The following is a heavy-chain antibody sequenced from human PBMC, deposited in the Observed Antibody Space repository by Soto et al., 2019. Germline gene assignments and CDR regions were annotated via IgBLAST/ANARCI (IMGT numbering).Heavy chain of an antibody. Sequence: AVTLSLDCSSWGAAFGGCSWSWSCEPQGMGLEWIGEINHSGSTNYNPSLKSRVTSSVDTSNNQFSLKLSSVTAVDTAVYYCARGSLGDSTMVRGVILTHLLADRGQGTMGTVS. CDR1: GAAFGGCS. V-gene: IGHV4-34*01. J-gene: IGHJ4*02. CDR2: INHSGST. CDR3: ARGSLGDSTMVRGVILTHLLAD. D-gene: IGHD3-10*01.